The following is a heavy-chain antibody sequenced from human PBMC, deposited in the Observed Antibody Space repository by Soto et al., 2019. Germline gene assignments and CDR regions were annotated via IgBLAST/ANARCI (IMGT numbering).Heavy chain of an antibody. CDR2: IDPSDAQT. J-gene: IGHJ5*02. CDR1: GYSFAGYW. D-gene: IGHD6-19*01. Sequence: PGESLKISCKGSGYSFAGYWITWVRQMPGKGLEWRGRIDPSDAQTDYSPSFRGHVTISAAKSITTVFLQWSSLRASDTAVYYCARHGSDSGWFFFDPWGQGALVTVSS. CDR3: ARHGSDSGWFFFDP. V-gene: IGHV5-10-1*01.